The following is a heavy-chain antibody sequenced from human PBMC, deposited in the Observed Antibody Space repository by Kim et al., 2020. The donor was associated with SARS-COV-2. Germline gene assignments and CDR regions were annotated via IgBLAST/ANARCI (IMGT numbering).Heavy chain of an antibody. CDR3: ARVSSGSSSWYWFDA. V-gene: IGHV3-11*01. Sequence: SVKGRFSISSDNAKKSLYLQMNSLRAEDTAVYYCARVSSGSSSWYWFDAWGQGTLVTVSS. J-gene: IGHJ5*02. D-gene: IGHD6-13*01.